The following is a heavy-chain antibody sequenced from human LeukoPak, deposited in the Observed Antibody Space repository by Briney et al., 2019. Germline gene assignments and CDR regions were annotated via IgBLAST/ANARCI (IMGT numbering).Heavy chain of an antibody. CDR2: IYYSGGT. J-gene: IGHJ6*02. CDR3: ARLGTGIGVV. D-gene: IGHD1-1*01. V-gene: IGHV4-59*08. Sequence: PSETLSLTCTVSGGSISNTYWSWIRQPPGEGLEWIGYIYYSGGTSYNPSLKSRVTMSVDTSKNQFSLRLSTVTAADTAVYYCARLGTGIGVVWGQGTTVTVSS. CDR1: GGSISNTY.